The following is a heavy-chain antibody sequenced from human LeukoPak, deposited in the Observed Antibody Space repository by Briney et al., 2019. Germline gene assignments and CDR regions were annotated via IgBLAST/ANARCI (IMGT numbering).Heavy chain of an antibody. CDR2: ISAYNGNT. V-gene: IGHV1-18*04. CDR3: ARWRNDYSNSLVDY. D-gene: IGHD4-11*01. CDR1: GYTFTGYY. J-gene: IGHJ4*02. Sequence: GASVKVSCKASGYTFTGYYMHWVRQAPGQGLEWMGWISAYNGNTNYAQKLQGRVTMTTDTSTSTAYMELRSLRSDDTAVYYCARWRNDYSNSLVDYWGQGTLVTVSS.